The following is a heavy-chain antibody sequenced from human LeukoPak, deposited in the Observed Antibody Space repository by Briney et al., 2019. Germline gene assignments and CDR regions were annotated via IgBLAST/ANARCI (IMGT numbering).Heavy chain of an antibody. CDR2: INHSGSA. V-gene: IGHV4-34*01. CDR1: GGSFSGYY. CDR3: AREPQLYDPPNWFDP. J-gene: IGHJ5*02. D-gene: IGHD3-3*01. Sequence: SETLSLTCAVYGGSFSGYYWSWIRQTPGKGLEWIGEINHSGSAKYKPSLKSRVTISVTLSKNQFSLDLSSVTAADTGVYYCAREPQLYDPPNWFDPWGQGTLVTVSS.